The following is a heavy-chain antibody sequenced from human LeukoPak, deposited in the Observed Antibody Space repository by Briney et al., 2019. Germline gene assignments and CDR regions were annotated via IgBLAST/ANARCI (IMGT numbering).Heavy chain of an antibody. Sequence: ASVKVSCKASGYTFTGYYMHWVRQAPGQGLEWMGRINPNSGGTNYAQKFQGRVTMTRDTSISTAYMELSRLRSDDTAVYYCARDYGRQWDFDYWGQRTLVTVSS. J-gene: IGHJ4*02. CDR2: INPNSGGT. D-gene: IGHD3-10*01. CDR3: ARDYGRQWDFDY. V-gene: IGHV1-2*06. CDR1: GYTFTGYY.